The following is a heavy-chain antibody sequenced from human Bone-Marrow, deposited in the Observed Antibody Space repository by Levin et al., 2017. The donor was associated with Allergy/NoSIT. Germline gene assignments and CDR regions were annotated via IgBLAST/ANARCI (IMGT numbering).Heavy chain of an antibody. CDR1: GGFMDSNY. CDR3: ARGGTIFGLDY. CDR2: VYSTGTT. Sequence: SETLSLTCTVSGGFMDSNYWNWVRQPVGGGLEWIGRVYSTGTTNYNSSLKSRVTVSIDTSKRQFFLKLTSVTAADTALYFGARGGTIFGLDYWGQGILVIVSS. V-gene: IGHV4-4*07. J-gene: IGHJ4*02. D-gene: IGHD3-3*01.